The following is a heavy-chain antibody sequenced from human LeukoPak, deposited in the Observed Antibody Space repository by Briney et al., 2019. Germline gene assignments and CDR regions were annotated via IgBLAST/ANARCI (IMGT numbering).Heavy chain of an antibody. CDR2: IYYSGST. V-gene: IGHV4-39*07. D-gene: IGHD4-17*01. J-gene: IGHJ4*02. CDR3: ARAGYGDSDF. Sequence: SETLSLTCTVSGGSISSSSYYWGWIRQPPGKGLEWIGSIYYSGSTYYNPSLKSRVTISVDTSKNQFSLKLNSVTAADTAVYYCARAGYGDSDFWGQGTLVTVSS. CDR1: GGSISSSSYY.